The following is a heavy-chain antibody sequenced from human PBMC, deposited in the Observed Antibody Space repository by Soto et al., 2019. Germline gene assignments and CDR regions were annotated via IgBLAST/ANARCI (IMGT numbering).Heavy chain of an antibody. CDR2: IYYSGST. V-gene: IGHV4-61*01. D-gene: IGHD6-19*01. CDR1: GGSVSSVSYY. J-gene: IGHJ4*02. Sequence: ATLSLPGTVSGGSVSSVSYYWSWIRQPPGKGLEWIGYIYYSGSTNYNPSLKSRVTISVDTSKNQFSLKLSSVTAADTAVYYCARALIEVAGKSISFDDWGQGTLVTVSS. CDR3: ARALIEVAGKSISFDD.